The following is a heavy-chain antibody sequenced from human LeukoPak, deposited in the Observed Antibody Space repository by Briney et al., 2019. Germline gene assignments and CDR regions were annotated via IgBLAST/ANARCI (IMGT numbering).Heavy chain of an antibody. D-gene: IGHD2-21*02. CDR2: IDDGGNT. V-gene: IGHV4-34*01. Sequence: PSETLSLMCSGYGGSFSDYFWGWICQPPGKGLEWIGEIDDGGNTNYNPSLMSRVIVSMEKSKKQFSLVMRSMTAADTAMYYCARFSRITWGDWADAFDLCGQGATVIVSS. J-gene: IGHJ3*01. CDR3: ARFSRITWGDWADAFDL. CDR1: GGSFSDYF.